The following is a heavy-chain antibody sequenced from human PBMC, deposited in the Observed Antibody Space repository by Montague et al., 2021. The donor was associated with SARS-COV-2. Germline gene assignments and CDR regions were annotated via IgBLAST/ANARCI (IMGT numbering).Heavy chain of an antibody. CDR2: ISSTGGST. CDR1: GFTFSSYA. J-gene: IGHJ5*02. V-gene: IGHV3-23*01. Sequence: SLRLSCSASGFTFSSYAMIWVRQAPGKGLEWVSTISSTGGSTYYXDSVKGRFTISRDNSRNTVYMQMNNLRAEDTAVYYCAKGFTYYFASGGYPNYFDPWGQGTLVSVSS. CDR3: AKGFTYYFASGGYPNYFDP. D-gene: IGHD3-10*01.